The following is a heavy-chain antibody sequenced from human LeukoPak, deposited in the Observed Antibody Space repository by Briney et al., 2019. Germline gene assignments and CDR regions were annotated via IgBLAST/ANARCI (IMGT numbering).Heavy chain of an antibody. V-gene: IGHV3-23*01. D-gene: IGHD3-22*01. CDR1: GFTFSSYS. CDR2: IGGGGATT. J-gene: IGHJ4*02. Sequence: GGSLRLSCAASGFTFSSYSMSWVRQAPGKGLEWVSAIGGGGATTYYADSVKGRFTISRDNSKNTLYLQMNSLRAEDTAVYYCAKARGYFDSSGYRYFDYWGQGTLVTVSS. CDR3: AKARGYFDSSGYRYFDY.